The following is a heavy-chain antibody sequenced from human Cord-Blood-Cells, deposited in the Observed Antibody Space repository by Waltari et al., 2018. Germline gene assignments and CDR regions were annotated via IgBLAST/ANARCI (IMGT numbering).Heavy chain of an antibody. J-gene: IGHJ4*02. Sequence: QVQLVQPGAEVKKPGSSVKVSCKATGGTFSSYAISWVRQAPGQGLEWMGGVIPIFGTANCAQKFKGRVTITADAPTSTAYMERSSLGYEETAVHYCARGDYYGSGSYYNAWGYWGQGTLVTVSS. CDR2: VIPIFGTA. CDR3: ARGDYYGSGSYYNAWGY. D-gene: IGHD3-10*01. CDR1: GGTFSSYA. V-gene: IGHV1-69*01.